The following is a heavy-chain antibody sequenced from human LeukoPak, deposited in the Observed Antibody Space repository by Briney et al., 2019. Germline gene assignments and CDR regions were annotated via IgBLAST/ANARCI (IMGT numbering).Heavy chain of an antibody. CDR3: ARGLTTVTLDC. D-gene: IGHD4-17*01. V-gene: IGHV1-2*02. CDR2: INPNSGVT. CDR1: GYTFTANY. J-gene: IGHJ4*02. Sequence: ASVKVSCKTSGYTFTANYLHWVRQAPGQGLEWMGGINPNSGVTNYARQFQGRVTKTRDTSISTAYMELSRLRSDDTAVYHCARGLTTVTLDCWGQGTLVTVSS.